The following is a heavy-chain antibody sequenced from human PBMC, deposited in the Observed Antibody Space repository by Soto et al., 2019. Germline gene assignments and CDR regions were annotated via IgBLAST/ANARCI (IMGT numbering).Heavy chain of an antibody. CDR1: GFTFSSYG. J-gene: IGHJ4*02. Sequence: QVQLVESGGGVVQPGRSLRLSCAAPGFTFSSYGMHRVREAPGKGLEWVAVISYDGRNKYYADYVKGRFTISRDTSKNTVNQQMNSLRAENTAVYYSAKHPHYYQSSGYYSDWSQGTLVTVSS. CDR3: AKHPHYYQSSGYYSD. V-gene: IGHV3-30*18. CDR2: ISYDGRNK. D-gene: IGHD3-22*01.